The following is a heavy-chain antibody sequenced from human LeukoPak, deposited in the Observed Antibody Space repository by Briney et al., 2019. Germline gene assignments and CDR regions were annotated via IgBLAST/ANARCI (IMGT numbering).Heavy chain of an antibody. D-gene: IGHD6-19*01. Sequence: VKVSCKASGYTFTSYGISWVRQAPGQGLEWMGWISAYNGNTNYAQKLQGRVTMTTDTSTSTAYMELRSLRSDDTAVYYCARSPGGLARDYYYYYIDVWGKGTTVTVSS. CDR3: ARSPGGLARDYYYYYIDV. CDR2: ISAYNGNT. V-gene: IGHV1-18*01. CDR1: GYTFTSYG. J-gene: IGHJ6*03.